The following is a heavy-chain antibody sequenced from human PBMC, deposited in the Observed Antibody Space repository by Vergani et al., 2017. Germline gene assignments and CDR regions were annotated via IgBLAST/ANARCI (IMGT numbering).Heavy chain of an antibody. CDR1: GYTFSNYY. J-gene: IGHJ4*02. V-gene: IGHV1-46*03. CDR3: AREDYGILTGYRY. Sequence: VQVVQSGAEVKKSGASVKVSRKTSGYTFSNYYMHWVRQAPGQGLEWLGIINPSGGHTNYAQKFQGRVTMTRDTSTSTVYMELSSLRSEDTAIFYCAREDYGILTGYRYWGQGTLVTVSA. D-gene: IGHD3-9*01. CDR2: INPSGGHT.